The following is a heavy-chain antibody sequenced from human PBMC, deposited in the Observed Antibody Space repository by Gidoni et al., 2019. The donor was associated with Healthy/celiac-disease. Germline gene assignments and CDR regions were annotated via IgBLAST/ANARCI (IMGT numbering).Heavy chain of an antibody. D-gene: IGHD6-19*01. CDR1: GFTFSSYG. V-gene: IGHV3-30*18. Sequence: QVQLVESGGGVVQPGRSLRLSCAASGFTFSSYGMHWVRQAPGKGLEWVAVISYDGSNKYYADSVKGRFTISRDNSKNTLYLQMNSLRAEDTAVYYCAKDCDSSGCPPFDYWGQGTLVTVSS. CDR2: ISYDGSNK. J-gene: IGHJ4*02. CDR3: AKDCDSSGCPPFDY.